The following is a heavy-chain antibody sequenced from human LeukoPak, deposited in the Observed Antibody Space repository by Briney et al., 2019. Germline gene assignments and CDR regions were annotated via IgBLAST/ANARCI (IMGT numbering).Heavy chain of an antibody. CDR1: ASSFSSYG. Sequence: GGSLRLSCAASASSFSSYGMHWVRQAPGKGLEWVALIWYDGSNSDYADSVKGRFTISRDNSKNTVHLQMNNLRAEDTAVYYCAKDYGTTTTAPQLRAPYFDYWGQGTLVTVSS. CDR3: AKDYGTTTTAPQLRAPYFDY. J-gene: IGHJ4*02. CDR2: IWYDGSNS. D-gene: IGHD1-1*01. V-gene: IGHV3-33*06.